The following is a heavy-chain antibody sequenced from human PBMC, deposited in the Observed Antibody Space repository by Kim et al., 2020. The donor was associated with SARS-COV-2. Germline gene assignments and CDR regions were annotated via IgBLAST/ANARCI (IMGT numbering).Heavy chain of an antibody. J-gene: IGHJ6*02. D-gene: IGHD4-17*01. V-gene: IGHV3-7*04. CDR3: ARVYGDPYRYYYYGMDV. Sequence: VKGRFTISRDNAKNSLYLQMNSLRAEDTAVYYCARVYGDPYRYYYYGMDVWGQGTTVTVSS.